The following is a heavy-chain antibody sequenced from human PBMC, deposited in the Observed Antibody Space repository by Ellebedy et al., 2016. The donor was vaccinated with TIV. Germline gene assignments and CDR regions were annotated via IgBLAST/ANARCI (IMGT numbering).Heavy chain of an antibody. V-gene: IGHV4-61*02. CDR1: GGSISSGSYY. CDR2: IYTSGST. Sequence: SETLSLXXTVSGGSISSGSYYWSWIRQPAGKGLEWIGRIYTSGSTNYNPSLKSRVTMSVDTSKNQFSLKLSSVTAADTAVYYCARDGSGYGGPFDYWGQGTLVTVSS. D-gene: IGHD5-12*01. CDR3: ARDGSGYGGPFDY. J-gene: IGHJ4*02.